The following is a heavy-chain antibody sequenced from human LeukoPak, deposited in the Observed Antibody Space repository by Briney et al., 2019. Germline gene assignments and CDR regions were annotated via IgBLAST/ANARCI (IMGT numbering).Heavy chain of an antibody. D-gene: IGHD3-22*01. V-gene: IGHV3-11*01. CDR1: GFTFSDYY. CDR3: ARDAIDSSGLDFDY. Sequence: GGSLRLSCAASGFTFSDYYMTWIRQAPGKGLEWISYISTSAGTIYYADSVKGRFTISRDNAKNSLYLQMNSLRAEDTAVYYCARDAIDSSGLDFDYWGQGTLVTVSS. J-gene: IGHJ4*02. CDR2: ISTSAGTI.